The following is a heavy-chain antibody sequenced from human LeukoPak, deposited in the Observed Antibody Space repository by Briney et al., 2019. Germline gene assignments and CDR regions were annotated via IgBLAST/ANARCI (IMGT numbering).Heavy chain of an antibody. CDR1: GFTFSGYA. J-gene: IGHJ4*02. V-gene: IGHV3-23*01. CDR3: ANIRSGWHDFDH. D-gene: IGHD6-19*01. CDR2: IRSNGDTT. Sequence: GGSLRLSYAASGFTFSGYAMSWVRQVPGKGLEWVSVIRSNGDTTYYADSVKGRFTISRDNSKNTLYLQMNNLRAEDTALYFCANIRSGWHDFDHWGQGTLVTVSS.